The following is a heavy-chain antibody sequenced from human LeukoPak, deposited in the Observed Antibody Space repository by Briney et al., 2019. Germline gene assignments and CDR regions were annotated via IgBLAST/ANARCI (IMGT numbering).Heavy chain of an antibody. D-gene: IGHD3-9*01. J-gene: IGHJ4*02. CDR2: ISSSGSIM. V-gene: IGHV3-48*03. Sequence: GGSLRLSCVASGFTFSSFQMNWVRQAPGKGLEWVSYISSSGSIMFYADSVKGRFTISRDDAKNSLYLHMNSLRAEDTAVYYCARTPTYYDILTDYPYYFDYWGQGTLVTVPS. CDR3: ARTPTYYDILTDYPYYFDY. CDR1: GFTFSSFQ.